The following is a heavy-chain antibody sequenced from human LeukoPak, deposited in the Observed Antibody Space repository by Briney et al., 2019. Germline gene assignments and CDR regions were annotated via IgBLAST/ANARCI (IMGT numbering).Heavy chain of an antibody. CDR3: TTDRYSSSWYLTYYYYYMDV. D-gene: IGHD6-13*01. Sequence: GGSLRLSCAASGFTFSNAWMSWVRQAPGKGLEWVGRIKSKTDGGTTDYAAPVKGRFTISRDDSKNTLYLQMNSLKTEDTAVYYCTTDRYSSSWYLTYYYYYMDVWGKGTTVTISS. V-gene: IGHV3-15*01. CDR2: IKSKTDGGTT. CDR1: GFTFSNAW. J-gene: IGHJ6*03.